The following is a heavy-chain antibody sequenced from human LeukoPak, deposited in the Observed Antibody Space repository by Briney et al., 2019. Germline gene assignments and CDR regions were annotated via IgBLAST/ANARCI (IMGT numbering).Heavy chain of an antibody. CDR3: AGHFALTWFDP. CDR1: GGSIRSYY. CDR2: ISDIGRT. J-gene: IGHJ5*02. Sequence: SETLSLTCTVSGGSIRSYYWSWIRQPPGKGLEWIGYISDIGRTNYNPSLKSRVSISQDTSKNQLSLKLSSVTAADTAVYYCAGHFALTWFDPWGQGTLVTVSS. V-gene: IGHV4-59*08. D-gene: IGHD3-16*01.